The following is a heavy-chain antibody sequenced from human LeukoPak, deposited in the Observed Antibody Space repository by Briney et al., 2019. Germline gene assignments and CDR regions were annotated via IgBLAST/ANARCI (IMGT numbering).Heavy chain of an antibody. V-gene: IGHV4-34*01. D-gene: IGHD6-13*01. J-gene: IGHJ4*02. CDR2: INHSGST. Sequence: SETLSLTCAVYGGSFSGYYWSWIRQPPGKGLEWIGEINHSGSTNYNPSLKSRVTISVDTSKNQFSLKLSSVTAADTAVYYCARGLGSSWCSNHNADTEYYFDYWGQGTLVTVSS. CDR3: ARGLGSSWCSNHNADTEYYFDY. CDR1: GGSFSGYY.